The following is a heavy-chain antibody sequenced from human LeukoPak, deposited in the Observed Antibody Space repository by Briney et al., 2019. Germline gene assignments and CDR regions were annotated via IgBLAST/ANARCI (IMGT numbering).Heavy chain of an antibody. CDR3: AKSKVSSGGPFDY. CDR1: GFTFSSYA. Sequence: GGSLRLSCAASGFTFSSYAMTWVRQAPGKGVEGVSAISGSGGSTYYADSEKGRFTISRDNSNNTLYLQMNSLRAEDTAVYYCAKSKVSSGGPFDYWGQGTLVTVSS. CDR2: ISGSGGST. J-gene: IGHJ4*02. D-gene: IGHD2-15*01. V-gene: IGHV3-23*01.